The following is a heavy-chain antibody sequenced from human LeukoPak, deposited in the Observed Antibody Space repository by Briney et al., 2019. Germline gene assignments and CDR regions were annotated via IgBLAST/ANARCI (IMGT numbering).Heavy chain of an antibody. CDR1: GYIFTSYG. CDR3: AREGRYYDSSGSHVGFDY. D-gene: IGHD3-22*01. CDR2: INPSGGST. V-gene: IGHV1-46*01. J-gene: IGHJ4*02. Sequence: ASVKVSCKASGYIFTSYGISWVRQAPGQGLEWMGIINPSGGSTSYAQKFQGRVTMTRDTSTSTVYMELSSLRSEDTAVYYCAREGRYYDSSGSHVGFDYWGQGTLVTVSS.